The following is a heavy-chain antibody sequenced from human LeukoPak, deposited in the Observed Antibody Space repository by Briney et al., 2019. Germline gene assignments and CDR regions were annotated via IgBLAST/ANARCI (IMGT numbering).Heavy chain of an antibody. D-gene: IGHD6-19*01. CDR3: ARDHGGQWLAYFDY. CDR1: GYTFTSYG. CDR2: ISAYNGNT. V-gene: IGHV1-18*01. J-gene: IGHJ4*02. Sequence: ASVKVSCKASGYTFTSYGISWVRQAPGQGLEWMGWISAYNGNTNYAQKLQGRVTMTTDTSTCTAYMELRSLRSDDTAVYYCARDHGGQWLAYFDYWGQGTLVTVSS.